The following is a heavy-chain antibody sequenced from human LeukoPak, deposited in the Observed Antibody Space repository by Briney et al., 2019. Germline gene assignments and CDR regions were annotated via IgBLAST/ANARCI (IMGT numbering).Heavy chain of an antibody. Sequence: PSETLSLTCTVSGGSISSYYWSWIRQPPGKGLEWINYINYSGSTNYNPSLKSRVTILADTSKNQFSLKLSSVTPADTAVYYCARVGGYGSRWYLSPYFDYWGQGTLVTVSS. CDR3: ARVGGYGSRWYLSPYFDY. J-gene: IGHJ4*02. CDR2: INYSGST. CDR1: GGSISSYY. V-gene: IGHV4-59*01. D-gene: IGHD6-13*01.